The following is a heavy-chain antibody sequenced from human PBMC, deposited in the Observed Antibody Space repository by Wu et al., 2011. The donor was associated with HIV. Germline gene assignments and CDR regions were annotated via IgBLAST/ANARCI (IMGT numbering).Heavy chain of an antibody. CDR2: ISGYNGDT. V-gene: IGHV1-18*01. D-gene: IGHD5-12*01. CDR1: GYTFSSFG. CDR3: VRDLSDIVGTYFLDF. J-gene: IGHJ4*02. Sequence: QVQLVQSGAEVKKPGASVKVSCKASGYTFSSFGISWLRQAPGQGPEWMGWISGYNGDTNYAQNLQGRVTMTTDTSTSTAYMELRSLRSDDTAVYYCVRDLSDIVGTYFLDFWGQGTLVTVSS.